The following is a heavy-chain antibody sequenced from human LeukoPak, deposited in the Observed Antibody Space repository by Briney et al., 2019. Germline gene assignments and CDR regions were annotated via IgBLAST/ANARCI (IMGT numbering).Heavy chain of an antibody. CDR1: GYSISSGYY. CDR2: IYHSGST. D-gene: IGHD2-2*01. Sequence: SSETLSLTCAVSGYSISSGYYWGWIRQPPGKGLEWIGSIYHSGSTYYNPSLKSRVTISVDTSKNQFSLKLSSVTAADTAVYYCARENDIVVVPHWNYWGQGTLVTVSS. CDR3: ARENDIVVVPHWNY. J-gene: IGHJ4*02. V-gene: IGHV4-38-2*02.